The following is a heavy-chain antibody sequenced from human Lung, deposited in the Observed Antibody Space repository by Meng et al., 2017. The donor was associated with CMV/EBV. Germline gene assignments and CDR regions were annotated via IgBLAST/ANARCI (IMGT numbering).Heavy chain of an antibody. V-gene: IGHV3-30*04. Sequence: GGSLRLSCAASGFTFSSYAMHWVRQAPGKGLEWVAVISYDGSNKYYADSVKGRFTISRDNSKNTLYLQMNSLRAEDTAVYYCARLGVVVPAAQTPAFDIWGQGTXVTVSS. J-gene: IGHJ3*02. CDR1: GFTFSSYA. CDR3: ARLGVVVPAAQTPAFDI. CDR2: ISYDGSNK. D-gene: IGHD2-2*01.